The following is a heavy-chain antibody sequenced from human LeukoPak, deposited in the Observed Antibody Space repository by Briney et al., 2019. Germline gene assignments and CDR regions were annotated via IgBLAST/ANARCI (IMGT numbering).Heavy chain of an antibody. D-gene: IGHD5-12*01. J-gene: IGHJ4*02. V-gene: IGHV3-48*03. Sequence: GGSLRLSCAASGFTFSSYEMNWVRQAPGKGLEWVSYISSSGSTIYYADSVKGRFTISRDNAKDSLYLQMNSLRVEDTAVYYCAKSPGGYSGPFGDWGQGTLVTVSS. CDR3: AKSPGGYSGPFGD. CDR1: GFTFSSYE. CDR2: ISSSGSTI.